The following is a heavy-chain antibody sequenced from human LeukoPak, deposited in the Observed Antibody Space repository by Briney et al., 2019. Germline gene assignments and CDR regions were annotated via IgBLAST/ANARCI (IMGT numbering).Heavy chain of an antibody. CDR2: IYYSGST. Sequence: SETLSLTCTVSGGSISSSSYYWGWIRQPPGKGLEWIGSIYYSGSTYYNPSLKSRVTISVDTSKNQFSLKLSSVTAADTAVYYCAWHSSGHLKGGFDYWGQGTLVTVSS. D-gene: IGHD3-22*01. CDR1: GGSISSSSYY. J-gene: IGHJ4*02. CDR3: AWHSSGHLKGGFDY. V-gene: IGHV4-39*07.